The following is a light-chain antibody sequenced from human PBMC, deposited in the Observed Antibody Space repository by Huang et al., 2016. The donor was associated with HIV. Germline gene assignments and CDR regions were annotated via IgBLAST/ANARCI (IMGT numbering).Light chain of an antibody. Sequence: DIVLTQSPATPSLSPGETATLPCRASQNISSNLAWYQPKPGQAPRLLIYGAFTRATGFPARFSGIGSETEFTLTISSLESEDFAVYYCQQYDNWPPMYTFGQGTKLEIK. CDR2: GAF. CDR3: QQYDNWPPMYT. CDR1: QNISSN. V-gene: IGKV3-15*01. J-gene: IGKJ2*01.